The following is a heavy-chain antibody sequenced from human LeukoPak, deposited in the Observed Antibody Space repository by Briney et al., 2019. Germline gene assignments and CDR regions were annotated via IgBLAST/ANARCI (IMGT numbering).Heavy chain of an antibody. D-gene: IGHD3-22*01. CDR2: IWYDGSNK. V-gene: IGHV3-33*01. Sequence: GGSLRLSCAASGFTFSSYGMHWVRQAPGKGLEWVAVIWYDGSNKYYADSVKGRFTISRDNSKNTLYLQMNSLRAEDTAVYYCARDYDSSGYYYLYYYYGMDVWGQGTLVTVSS. J-gene: IGHJ6*02. CDR3: ARDYDSSGYYYLYYYYGMDV. CDR1: GFTFSSYG.